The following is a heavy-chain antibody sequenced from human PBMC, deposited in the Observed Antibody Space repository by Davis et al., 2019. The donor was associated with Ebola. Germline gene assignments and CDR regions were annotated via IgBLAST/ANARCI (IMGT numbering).Heavy chain of an antibody. V-gene: IGHV4-34*01. D-gene: IGHD5-24*01. CDR2: MNQDGST. CDR1: GGSFTEYY. Sequence: SETLSLTCTMLGGSFTEYYWNWISQSPEKGLAWIAEMNQDGSTQYNPSLKSRATISLDPSRTQFSLKLTSVTAADSAVYCCARYAMMASRTYDYWDQGTPVLVSS. J-gene: IGHJ4*02. CDR3: ARYAMMASRTYDY.